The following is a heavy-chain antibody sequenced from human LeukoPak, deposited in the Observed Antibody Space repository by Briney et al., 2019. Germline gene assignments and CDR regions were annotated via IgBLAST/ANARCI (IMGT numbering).Heavy chain of an antibody. V-gene: IGHV1-2*06. Sequence: ASVKVSCKASGYTFTGYYMPWVRQAPGQGLEWMGRINPNRGGTNYAQKFQGRVTMTRDTSISTAYMELSRLRSDDTAVYYCARGGRAGSVAGNWYFDLWGRGTLVTVSS. CDR3: ARGGRAGSVAGNWYFDL. CDR2: INPNRGGT. D-gene: IGHD6-19*01. CDR1: GYTFTGYY. J-gene: IGHJ2*01.